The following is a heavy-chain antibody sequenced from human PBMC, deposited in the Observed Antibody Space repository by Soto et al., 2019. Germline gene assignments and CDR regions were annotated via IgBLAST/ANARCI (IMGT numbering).Heavy chain of an antibody. CDR2: ISSSSSTI. CDR1: GFTFSSYS. CDR3: ARDQSYYDSSGYYAY. V-gene: IGHV3-48*02. J-gene: IGHJ4*02. Sequence: EVQLVESGGGLVQPGGSLRLSCAASGFTFSSYSMNWVRQAPGKGLEWVSYISSSSSTIYYADSVKGRFTISRDNAKNSLYLQMNSLRDEDTAVYYCARDQSYYDSSGYYAYWGQGTLVTVSS. D-gene: IGHD3-22*01.